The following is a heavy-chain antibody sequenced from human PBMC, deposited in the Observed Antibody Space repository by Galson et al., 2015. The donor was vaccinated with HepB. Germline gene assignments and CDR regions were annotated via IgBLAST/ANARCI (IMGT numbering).Heavy chain of an antibody. CDR3: ATGGIKNAIVGAPY. D-gene: IGHD1-26*01. V-gene: IGHV3-11*01. CDR2: VSSGGSTT. Sequence: SLRLSCAASGFTFSDYYMSWIRQSPGQGLAWLAYVSSGGSTTYYVDSVKGRFTISRDNAKNSLFLQMNSLRAEDTALYYCATGGIKNAIVGAPYWGQGTLVTVSS. CDR1: GFTFSDYY. J-gene: IGHJ4*02.